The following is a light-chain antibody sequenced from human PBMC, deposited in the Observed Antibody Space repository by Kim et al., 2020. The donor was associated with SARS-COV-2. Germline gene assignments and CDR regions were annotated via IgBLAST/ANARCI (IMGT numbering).Light chain of an antibody. V-gene: IGLV3-19*01. Sequence: SSELTQDPAVSVALGQTVRITCQGDSLRSYYASWYQQKPGQAPVLVIYGKNNRPSGIPDRFSGSSSGHTASLTIPGAQAEYEADYYCNSRDSSGNRVVFG. CDR3: NSRDSSGNRVV. J-gene: IGLJ2*01. CDR2: GKN. CDR1: SLRSYY.